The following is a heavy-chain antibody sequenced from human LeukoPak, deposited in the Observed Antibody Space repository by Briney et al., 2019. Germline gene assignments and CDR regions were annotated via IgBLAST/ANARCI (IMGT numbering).Heavy chain of an antibody. CDR3: ARHRGYCSSTSCYNYFDY. CDR2: IYYSGIT. CDR1: GGSISSSSYY. Sequence: SETLSLTCTVSGGSISSSSYYWGWIRQPPGKGLEWIGTIYYSGITYYNPSLKSRVTISVDTSKNQFSLKLSSVTAADTAVYYCARHRGYCSSTSCYNYFDYWGQGTLVTVSS. V-gene: IGHV4-39*01. J-gene: IGHJ4*02. D-gene: IGHD2-2*02.